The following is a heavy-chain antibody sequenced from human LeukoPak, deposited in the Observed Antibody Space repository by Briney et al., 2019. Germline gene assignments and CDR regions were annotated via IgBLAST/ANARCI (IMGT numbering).Heavy chain of an antibody. D-gene: IGHD5-12*01. J-gene: IGHJ4*02. CDR1: GGSISSYY. CDR2: IYYSGST. Sequence: SETLSLTCTVSGGSISSYYWSWIRQPPGKGLEWIGYIYYSGSTYYNPSLKSRVTISVDTSKNQFSLKLSSVTAADTAVYYCARYSGYDRVVDYWGQGTLVTVSS. CDR3: ARYSGYDRVVDY. V-gene: IGHV4-59*08.